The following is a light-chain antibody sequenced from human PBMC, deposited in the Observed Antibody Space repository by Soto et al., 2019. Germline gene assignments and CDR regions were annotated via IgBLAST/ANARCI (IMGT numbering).Light chain of an antibody. CDR3: QQRSNWPVT. CDR1: QSVSSY. CDR2: DAS. Sequence: EIVFTQSPGTRSLSPGERAKLSCRASQSVSSYLAWYQQKPGQAPRLLIYDASTRATGISARFSGSGSGTDFTLTISSLEPEDFAVYSCQQRSNWPVTFGQGTKVDIK. J-gene: IGKJ1*01. V-gene: IGKV3-11*01.